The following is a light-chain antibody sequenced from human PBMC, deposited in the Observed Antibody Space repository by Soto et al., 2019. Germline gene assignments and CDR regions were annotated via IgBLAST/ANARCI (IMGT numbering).Light chain of an antibody. CDR2: GAS. CDR3: QQYGSSPGT. Sequence: EIVLTQFPGTLSLSPGERATLSCRASQSVNNNYLAWYQQKPGQAPRLLINGASSRATGIPDRFSGSGSGTDFNLTISRLEPEDFAVYYCQQYGSSPGTFGQGTKVEIK. V-gene: IGKV3-20*01. J-gene: IGKJ1*01. CDR1: QSVNNNY.